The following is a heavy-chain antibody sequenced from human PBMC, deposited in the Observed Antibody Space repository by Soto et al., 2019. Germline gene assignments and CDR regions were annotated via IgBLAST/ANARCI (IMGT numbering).Heavy chain of an antibody. D-gene: IGHD3-9*01. CDR1: GGSVSGGSYC. Sequence: QVQLQESGPGLVKPSETLSLTCTVSGGSVSGGSYCWSWIRQPPGKGLECIGYVYNSGSTTYNPSLKIRVTIPVDPAKNQVSLGLSSVTAADTAVYYCARVPLTTYFDLWGRGTLVTVSS. CDR2: VYNSGST. J-gene: IGHJ2*01. V-gene: IGHV4-61*01. CDR3: ARVPLTTYFDL.